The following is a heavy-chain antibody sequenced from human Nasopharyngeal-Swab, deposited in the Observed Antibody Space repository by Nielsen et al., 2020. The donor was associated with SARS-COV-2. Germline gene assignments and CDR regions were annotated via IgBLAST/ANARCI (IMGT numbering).Heavy chain of an antibody. CDR3: ARPRGGWAFDI. CDR2: ISWNSGRI. Sequence: GGSLRLSCAASGFSFDDYAMHWVRQAPGKGLEWVSGISWNSGRIGYADSVKGRFTISRDNAKNSLFLQMNSLRAEDTAVYYCARPRGGWAFDIWGQGTMVTVSS. CDR1: GFSFDDYA. V-gene: IGHV3-9*01. D-gene: IGHD3-16*01. J-gene: IGHJ3*02.